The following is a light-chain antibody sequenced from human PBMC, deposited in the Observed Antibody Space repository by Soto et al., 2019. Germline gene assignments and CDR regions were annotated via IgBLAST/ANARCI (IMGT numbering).Light chain of an antibody. V-gene: IGLV1-40*01. CDR3: QSYDSSLSGVV. J-gene: IGLJ2*01. CDR2: GNF. Sequence: QSALTQPPSVSGAPGQRVTISCAGGSSSIGAGYDVHWYQQLPGTAPKLLIYGNFNRPSGVPDRFSGSKSGTSASLAITGLQAGDEADYYCQSYDSSLSGVVLGGGTKLTVL. CDR1: SSSIGAGYD.